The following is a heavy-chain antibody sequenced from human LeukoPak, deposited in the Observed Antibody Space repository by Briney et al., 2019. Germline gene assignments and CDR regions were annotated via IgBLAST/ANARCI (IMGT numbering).Heavy chain of an antibody. CDR2: IYYSGST. D-gene: IGHD5-18*01. CDR3: ARRGYSYGYVDY. Sequence: PSETLSLTCTVSGGSISSGSDYWGWIRQPPGKGLEWIGSIYYSGSTYYNPSLKSRVTISVDTSKNQFSLRLSSVTAADTAVYYCARRGYSYGYVDYWGQGTLVTVS. V-gene: IGHV4-39*01. J-gene: IGHJ4*02. CDR1: GGSISSGSDY.